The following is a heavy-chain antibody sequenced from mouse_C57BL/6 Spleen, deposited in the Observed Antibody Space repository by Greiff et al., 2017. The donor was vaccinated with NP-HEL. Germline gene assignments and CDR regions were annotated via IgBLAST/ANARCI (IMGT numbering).Heavy chain of an antibody. J-gene: IGHJ4*01. CDR1: GYTFTSYW. D-gene: IGHD1-1*01. Sequence: VQLQQPGAELVRPGTSVKLSCKASGYTFTSYWMHWVKQRPGQGLEWIGVIDPSDSYTHYNQKFKGKATLTVDTSSSTAYMQLSSLTSEDSAVYYCARRSRYYAMDYWGQGTSVTVSS. V-gene: IGHV1-59*01. CDR3: ARRSRYYAMDY. CDR2: IDPSDSYT.